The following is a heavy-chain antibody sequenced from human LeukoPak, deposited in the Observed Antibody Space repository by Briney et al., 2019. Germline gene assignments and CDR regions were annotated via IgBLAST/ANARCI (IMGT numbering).Heavy chain of an antibody. CDR1: GISFSNFT. J-gene: IGHJ4*02. Sequence: GGSLRLSCAASGISFSNFTMSWVRQAPGKGLEWVSTISASGGSTNYADSVKGRFTISRDNSKNTLYLQMNSLRAEDTALYYCAKSSPRRCSSTTCPFDYWGQGTLVTVSS. CDR3: AKSSPRRCSSTTCPFDY. CDR2: ISASGGST. D-gene: IGHD2-2*01. V-gene: IGHV3-23*01.